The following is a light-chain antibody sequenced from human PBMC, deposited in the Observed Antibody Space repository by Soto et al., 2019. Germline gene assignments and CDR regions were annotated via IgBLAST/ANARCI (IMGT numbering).Light chain of an antibody. CDR2: GAS. CDR3: QQYNNWPIT. CDR1: QSVNTN. J-gene: IGKJ5*01. V-gene: IGKV3-15*01. Sequence: EIGMSQSPATLPVSPGERATLSCRASQSVNTNLAWYQHKPGQAPRLVIYGASTRATGIPTRFSGSGSGTEFTLTISSLQSEDFAVYYCQQYNNWPITFGQGTRLEIK.